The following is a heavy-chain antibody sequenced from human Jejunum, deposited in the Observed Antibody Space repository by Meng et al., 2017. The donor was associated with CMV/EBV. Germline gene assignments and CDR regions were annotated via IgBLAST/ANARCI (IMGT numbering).Heavy chain of an antibody. Sequence: HVQLVQPGAEVKKPGASVKVSYKASIYTFTGYYIHWVRQAPGQGLEWLGWINPNSGGTNYAQKFQGRVTMTRDTSISTAYMELSRLRSDDTAVYYCAHQAVAGTRGWFDPWGQGTLVTVSS. J-gene: IGHJ5*02. CDR2: INPNSGGT. CDR3: AHQAVAGTRGWFDP. CDR1: IYTFTGYY. D-gene: IGHD6-19*01. V-gene: IGHV1-2*02.